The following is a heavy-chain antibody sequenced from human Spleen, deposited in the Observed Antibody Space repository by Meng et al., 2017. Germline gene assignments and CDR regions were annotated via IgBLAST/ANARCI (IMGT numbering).Heavy chain of an antibody. J-gene: IGHJ6*02. V-gene: IGHV1-46*01. CDR3: TTDFLGIAARRPSSTYYYYGMDV. CDR1: GDTSTNYF. CDR2: INPSGGGT. Sequence: ASVKVSCKASGDTSTNYFMHWVRQAPGQGLEWMGVINPSGGGTTYAQNFQGRVTMTRDTSTSTVYMELSSLRAEDTAVYYCTTDFLGIAARRPSSTYYYYGMDVWGQGTTVTVSS. D-gene: IGHD6-6*01.